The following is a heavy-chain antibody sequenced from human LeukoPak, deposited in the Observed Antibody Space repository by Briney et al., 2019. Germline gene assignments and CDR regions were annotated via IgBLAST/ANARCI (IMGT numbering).Heavy chain of an antibody. V-gene: IGHV3-48*03. CDR1: GFTFSSYE. D-gene: IGHD5-18*01. Sequence: PGGSLRLSCAASGFTFSSYEMNWVRQAPGKGLEGVSYISSSGSTIYYADSVKGRFTISRDNSKNTLYLQMNSLRAEDTAMYYCAKGQDTAMVRDWGQGTLVTVSS. CDR2: ISSSGSTI. J-gene: IGHJ4*02. CDR3: AKGQDTAMVRD.